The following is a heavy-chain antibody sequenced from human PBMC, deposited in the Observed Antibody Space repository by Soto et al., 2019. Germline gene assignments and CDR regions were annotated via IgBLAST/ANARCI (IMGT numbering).Heavy chain of an antibody. CDR2: IYHSGST. V-gene: IGHV4-4*02. D-gene: IGHD6-13*01. CDR1: GGSISISNW. Sequence: QVQLQESGPGLVKPSGTLSLTCAVSGGSISISNWWSWVRQPPGKGLEWIGEIYHSGSTNYNPSHKSRVTLSVDKSKNQFSLKLSSVTAADTAVYYCARAAMVGSSWPFDYWGQGTLVTVSS. CDR3: ARAAMVGSSWPFDY. J-gene: IGHJ4*02.